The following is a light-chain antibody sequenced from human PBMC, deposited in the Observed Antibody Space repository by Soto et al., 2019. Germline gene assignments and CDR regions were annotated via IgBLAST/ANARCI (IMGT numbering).Light chain of an antibody. Sequence: EIVLTQSPATLSLSPGARATLSCRASQSVSSYLAWYQQKPGQAPRLLIHDSSNRAAGIPARFSGSGSGTDFTLTISSLEPEDFAVYYCQQHSNWPRTFGQGTKVLSK. CDR3: QQHSNWPRT. CDR1: QSVSSY. V-gene: IGKV3-11*01. J-gene: IGKJ1*01. CDR2: DSS.